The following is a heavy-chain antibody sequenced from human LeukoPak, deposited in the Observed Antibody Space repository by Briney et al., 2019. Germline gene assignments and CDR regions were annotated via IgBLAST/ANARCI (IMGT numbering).Heavy chain of an antibody. V-gene: IGHV3-7*01. J-gene: IGHJ6*03. CDR2: IKQDGSEK. CDR3: ARDRRYCSSTSCFPRFGYYMDV. Sequence: GGSLRLSCAASGFTFSSYWMSWVRQAPGKGLEWVANIKQDGSEKYYVDSVKGRFTISRDNAKSSLYLQMNSLRAEDTAVYYCARDRRYCSSTSCFPRFGYYMDVWGKGTTVTVSS. D-gene: IGHD2-2*01. CDR1: GFTFSSYW.